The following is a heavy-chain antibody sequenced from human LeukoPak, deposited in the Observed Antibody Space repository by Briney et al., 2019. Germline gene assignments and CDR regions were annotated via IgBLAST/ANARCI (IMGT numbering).Heavy chain of an antibody. J-gene: IGHJ6*02. CDR3: ASGEVGVVYRAGGRHYYHYHAMDV. V-gene: IGHV1-18*04. CDR1: GYTFSSYA. Sequence: ASVKVSCKASGYTFSSYAISWVRQAPGQGLERMGWISADNGNTNHAQKFQGRVSLTTDASTSTAYMELRTLTSDDTAVYYCASGEVGVVYRAGGRHYYHYHAMDVWGQGTTVTVSS. D-gene: IGHD2-8*02. CDR2: ISADNGNT.